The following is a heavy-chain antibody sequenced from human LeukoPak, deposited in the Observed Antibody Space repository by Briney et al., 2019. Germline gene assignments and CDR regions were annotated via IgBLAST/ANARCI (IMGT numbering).Heavy chain of an antibody. CDR1: GGSISSGGYS. J-gene: IGHJ6*02. V-gene: IGHV4-30-2*01. CDR3: ARVQRGGYYNYGMDV. Sequence: SETLSLTCAVSGGSISSGGYSWSWIRQPPGKGLEWIGYIYHSGSTYYNPSLKSRVTISVDRSKNQFSLKLSSVTAADTAVYYCARVQRGGYYNYGMDVWGQGTTVTVSS. D-gene: IGHD3-10*01. CDR2: IYHSGST.